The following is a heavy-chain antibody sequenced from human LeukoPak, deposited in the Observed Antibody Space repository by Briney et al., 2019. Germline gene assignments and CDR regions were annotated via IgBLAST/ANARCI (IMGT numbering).Heavy chain of an antibody. CDR1: GGSFSGYY. D-gene: IGHD6-13*01. V-gene: IGHV4-34*01. CDR3: ARRTYSSTWYFDY. J-gene: IGHJ4*02. Sequence: SETLSLTCAVYGGSFSGYYWSWIRQPSGKGLEWIGEINDSGSTNYNPSLKSRVTISVDTSKSQFSLKLNSVTAADTAVYYCARRTYSSTWYFDYWGQGTLVTVSS. CDR2: INDSGST.